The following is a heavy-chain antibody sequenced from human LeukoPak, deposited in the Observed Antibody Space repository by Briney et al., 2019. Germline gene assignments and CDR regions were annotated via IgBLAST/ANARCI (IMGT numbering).Heavy chain of an antibody. CDR1: GYTFTSYY. D-gene: IGHD2-2*01. Sequence: GASVKVSCKASGYTFTSYYMHWVRQAPGQGLEWMGIINPSGGSTSYAQKFRGRVTMTRDTSTSTVYMELSSLRSEDTAVYYCARDIVVVPAATEDYYYYGMDVWGKGTTVTVSS. CDR3: ARDIVVVPAATEDYYYYGMDV. V-gene: IGHV1-46*01. CDR2: INPSGGST. J-gene: IGHJ6*04.